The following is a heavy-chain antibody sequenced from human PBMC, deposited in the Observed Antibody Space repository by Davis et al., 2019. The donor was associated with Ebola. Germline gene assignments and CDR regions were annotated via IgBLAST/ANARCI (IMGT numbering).Heavy chain of an antibody. CDR2: IRSKANSYAT. J-gene: IGHJ4*02. D-gene: IGHD3-3*01. CDR1: GFTFSSYA. CDR3: TSDITIFGVAADY. Sequence: GGSLRLSCAASGFTFSSYAMSWVRQASGKGLEWVGRIRSKANSYATAYAASVKGRFTISRDDSKNTAYLQMNSLKTEDTAVYYCTSDITIFGVAADYWGQGTLVTVSS. V-gene: IGHV3-73*01.